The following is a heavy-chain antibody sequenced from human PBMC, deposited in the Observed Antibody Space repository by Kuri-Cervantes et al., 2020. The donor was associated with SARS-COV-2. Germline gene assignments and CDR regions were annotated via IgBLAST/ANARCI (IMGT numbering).Heavy chain of an antibody. CDR1: GYTHTELS. V-gene: IGHV1-24*01. Sequence: ASVKVSCKVSGYTHTELSMHWVRQAPGKGLEWMGGFDPEDGETIYAQKFQGRVTMTEDTSTDTAYMELSSLRSEDTAVYHCARETSRTSGTGYYFDYWGQGTLVTVSS. CDR2: FDPEDGET. D-gene: IGHD6-19*01. J-gene: IGHJ4*02. CDR3: ARETSRTSGTGYYFDY.